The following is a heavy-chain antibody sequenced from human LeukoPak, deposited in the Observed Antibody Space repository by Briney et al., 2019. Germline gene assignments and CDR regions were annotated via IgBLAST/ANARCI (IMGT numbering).Heavy chain of an antibody. Sequence: GESLKISCKGSGYSFTSYWIGWVRQMPGKGLEWRGIIYPGDSITRYSPSFQGQVTISADKSVSTAYLQWSSLKASDTAMYYCARQVTSSSWYYFDYWGQGTLVTVSS. J-gene: IGHJ4*02. D-gene: IGHD6-13*01. CDR2: IYPGDSIT. CDR1: GYSFTSYW. V-gene: IGHV5-51*01. CDR3: ARQVTSSSWYYFDY.